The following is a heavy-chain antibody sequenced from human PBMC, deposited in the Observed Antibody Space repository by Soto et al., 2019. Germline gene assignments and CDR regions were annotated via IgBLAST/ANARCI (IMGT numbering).Heavy chain of an antibody. J-gene: IGHJ6*02. Sequence: QPGGSLRLSCAASGFTFSSYAMSWVRQAPGKGLEWVSAISGSGGSTYYADSVKGRFTISRDNSKNTLYLQMNSLRAEDTAVYYCASTDRIAAAGTMSYHYYYCMDVWCQGTTVTVSS. CDR1: GFTFSSYA. CDR3: ASTDRIAAAGTMSYHYYYCMDV. D-gene: IGHD6-13*01. CDR2: ISGSGGST. V-gene: IGHV3-23*01.